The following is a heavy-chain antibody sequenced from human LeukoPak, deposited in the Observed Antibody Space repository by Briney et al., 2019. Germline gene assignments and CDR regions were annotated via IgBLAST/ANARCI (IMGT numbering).Heavy chain of an antibody. V-gene: IGHV3-48*01. D-gene: IGHD2-15*01. J-gene: IGHJ5*02. CDR2: ISSSRSTL. CDR1: GFTFSSYS. Sequence: RGSLRLSCTASGFTFSSYSMHWLRQAPGKGLEWVSYISSSRSTLYYADSMKGRFTISRDNAKNSLYLQMNSLRAEDTAVYFFFQAEDGIRDMNWFDPWGQGTLVTVSS. CDR3: FQAEDGIRDMNWFDP.